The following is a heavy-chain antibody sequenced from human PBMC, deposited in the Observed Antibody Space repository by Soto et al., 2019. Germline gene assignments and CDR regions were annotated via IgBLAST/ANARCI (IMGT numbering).Heavy chain of an antibody. V-gene: IGHV1-69*13. J-gene: IGHJ4*02. Sequence: LVKGACKSSGDTFSGDAGSWGRKEKGQGLEWMGGIIPIFGTANYAQKFQGRVTITADESTSTAYMKLSSLRSEDTAVYYCAREDGYTWYWGQGTLVTVSS. D-gene: IGHD5-12*01. CDR1: GDTFSGDA. CDR3: AREDGYTWY. CDR2: IIPIFGTA.